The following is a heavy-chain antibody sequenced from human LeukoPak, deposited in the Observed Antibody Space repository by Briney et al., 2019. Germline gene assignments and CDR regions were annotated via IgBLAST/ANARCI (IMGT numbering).Heavy chain of an antibody. D-gene: IGHD2-21*02. Sequence: GESLKISCKGSGYSLTSYWIGWVRQMPGKGLEWMGIIYPGDSDTRYSPSFQGQVTISADKSISTAYLQWSSLKASDTAMYYCASRYCGGDCYSDAFDIWGQGTMVTVSS. CDR3: ASRYCGGDCYSDAFDI. J-gene: IGHJ3*02. CDR2: IYPGDSDT. V-gene: IGHV5-51*01. CDR1: GYSLTSYW.